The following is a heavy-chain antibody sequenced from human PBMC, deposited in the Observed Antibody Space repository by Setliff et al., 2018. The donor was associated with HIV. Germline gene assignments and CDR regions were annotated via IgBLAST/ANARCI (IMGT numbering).Heavy chain of an antibody. CDR2: ISAYNGDT. Sequence: GESLKISCKASGYTFTSYGISWVRQAPGQGLEWMGWISAYNGDTHFEQNLQGRVTMTTDTSTSTAYMELRSLRSDDTAMFYCARDPGYCSGGRCYGAYFQHWGQGTLVTVSS. J-gene: IGHJ1*01. D-gene: IGHD2-15*01. CDR3: ARDPGYCSGGRCYGAYFQH. V-gene: IGHV1-18*01. CDR1: GYTFTSYG.